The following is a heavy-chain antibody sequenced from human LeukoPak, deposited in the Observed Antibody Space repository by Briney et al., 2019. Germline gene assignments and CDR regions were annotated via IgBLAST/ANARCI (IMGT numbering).Heavy chain of an antibody. CDR2: VYNRGTT. J-gene: IGHJ5*02. V-gene: IGHV4-59*01. CDR3: ARDYGGNSGEFDP. CDR1: GGSITSYY. D-gene: IGHD4-23*01. Sequence: SETLSLTCSVSGGSITSYYWSWIGQSPMKGLEWIGSVYNRGTTYYNPSLKSRVTISGDTSKNQLSLRMTYVTTADTAVYFCARDYGGNSGEFDPWGQGTLVTVSS.